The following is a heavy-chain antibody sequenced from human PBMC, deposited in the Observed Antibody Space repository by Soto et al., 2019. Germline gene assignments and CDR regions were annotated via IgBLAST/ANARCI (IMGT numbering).Heavy chain of an antibody. CDR2: INGDGKTA. Sequence: PGGSLRLSCAASGFTFSSYWMHWVRQAPGKGLVWVSGINGDGKTATYADSVKGRFIISRDNSKNTLYLQMNSLRAEDTAVYYCARTRKHPGYYYYGMDVWGQGTTVTVSS. CDR3: ARTRKHPGYYYYGMDV. V-gene: IGHV3-74*01. CDR1: GFTFSSYW. J-gene: IGHJ6*02.